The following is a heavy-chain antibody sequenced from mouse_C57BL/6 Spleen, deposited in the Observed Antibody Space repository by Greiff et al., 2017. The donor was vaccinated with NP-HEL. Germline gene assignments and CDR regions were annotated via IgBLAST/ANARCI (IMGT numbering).Heavy chain of an antibody. CDR2: IYPGSGNT. CDR3: ASPLYGNYEGGYAMDY. D-gene: IGHD2-1*01. J-gene: IGHJ4*01. Sequence: QVQLQQSGPELVKPGASVKISCKASGYTFTDYYINWVKQRPGQGLEWIGWIYPGSGNTKYNEKFKGKATLTVDTSSSTAYMQLSSLTSEDSAVYFWASPLYGNYEGGYAMDYWGQGTSVTVSS. CDR1: GYTFTDYY. V-gene: IGHV1-84*01.